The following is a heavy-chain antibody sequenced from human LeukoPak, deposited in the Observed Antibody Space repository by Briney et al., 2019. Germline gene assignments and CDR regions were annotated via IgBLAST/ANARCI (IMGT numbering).Heavy chain of an antibody. CDR2: IIPIFGTA. CDR3: ARSLGGGYCSGGSCYSAVFDY. Sequence: GSSVKVSCKASGGTFSSYAISWVRQAPGQGLEWMGGIIPIFGTANYAQKFQGRVTITTDESTSTAYMELSSLRSEDTAVYHCARSLGGGYCSGGSCYSAVFDYWGQGTLVTVSS. D-gene: IGHD2-15*01. J-gene: IGHJ4*02. CDR1: GGTFSSYA. V-gene: IGHV1-69*05.